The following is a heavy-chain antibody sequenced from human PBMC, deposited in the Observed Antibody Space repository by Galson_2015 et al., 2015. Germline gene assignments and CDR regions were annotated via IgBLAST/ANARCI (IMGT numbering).Heavy chain of an antibody. CDR2: IYVGGDT. J-gene: IGHJ6*02. CDR1: GGSITSGNHY. Sequence: TLSLTCTVSGGSITSGNHYWNWIRQPAGKGLEWLGHIYVGGDTKYNPSLKSRVTISLDSSKNQFSLKLGSVTAADTAMYFCARAGIEIYLYAMDVWGQGTTVIVSS. D-gene: IGHD5-24*01. V-gene: IGHV4-61*09. CDR3: ARAGIEIYLYAMDV.